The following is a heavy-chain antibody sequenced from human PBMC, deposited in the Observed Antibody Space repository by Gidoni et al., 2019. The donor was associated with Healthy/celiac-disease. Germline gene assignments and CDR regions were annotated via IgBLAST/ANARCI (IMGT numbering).Heavy chain of an antibody. CDR2: ISGSGGST. V-gene: IGHV3-23*01. D-gene: IGHD3-22*01. J-gene: IGHJ4*02. CDR1: GFTFSSYA. CDR3: AKLPYYYDSSGYYLYYFDY. Sequence: EVPLLESGGGLVQPVGSLRLSCAASGFTFSSYAMRWVGQAPGKGLEWVSAISGSGGSTDYADAVKGRFTISRDNSKNTLYMQMNSLRAEDTAVYYCAKLPYYYDSSGYYLYYFDYWGQGTLVTVSS.